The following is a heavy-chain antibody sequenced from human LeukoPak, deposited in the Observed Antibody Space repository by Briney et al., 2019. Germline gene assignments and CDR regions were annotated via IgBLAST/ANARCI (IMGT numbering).Heavy chain of an antibody. CDR1: GYSISSGYY. CDR3: ARDYAYSSSWYRWFDP. D-gene: IGHD6-13*01. J-gene: IGHJ5*02. CDR2: IYHSGST. Sequence: SETLSLTCTVSGYSISSGYYWGWIRQPPGKGLEWIGSIYHSGSTYYNPSLKSRVTISVDTSKNQFSLKLSSVTAADTAVYYCARDYAYSSSWYRWFDPWGQGTLVTVSS. V-gene: IGHV4-38-2*02.